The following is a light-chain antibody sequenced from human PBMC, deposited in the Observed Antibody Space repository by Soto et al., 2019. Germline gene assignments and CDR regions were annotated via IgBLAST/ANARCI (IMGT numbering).Light chain of an antibody. CDR3: QLYNGYPLT. V-gene: IGKV1-5*03. CDR1: QSISTW. CDR2: RAS. J-gene: IGKJ4*01. Sequence: DIQMTQSPSTLSASVGDRVTITCRASQSISTWLAWYQQKPGKAPNLLIYRASSLESGVPSRFSGSGSGTEFTLPISSLQPDDFATDYCQLYNGYPLTFGGGTKVEIK.